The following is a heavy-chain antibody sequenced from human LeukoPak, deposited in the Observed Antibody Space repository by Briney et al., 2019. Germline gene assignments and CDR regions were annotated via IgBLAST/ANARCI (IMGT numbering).Heavy chain of an antibody. J-gene: IGHJ4*02. CDR3: ARDRNPGGYYYDSSGYSFGY. D-gene: IGHD3-22*01. CDR1: GFTFSSYS. Sequence: GGSLRLSCAASGFTFSSYSMNWVRQAPGKGLKWVSSISSSSSSYIYYADSVKGRFTISRDNAKNSLYLQMNSLRTEDTAVYYCARDRNPGGYYYDSSGYSFGYWGQGTLVTVSS. CDR2: ISSSSSSYI. V-gene: IGHV3-21*01.